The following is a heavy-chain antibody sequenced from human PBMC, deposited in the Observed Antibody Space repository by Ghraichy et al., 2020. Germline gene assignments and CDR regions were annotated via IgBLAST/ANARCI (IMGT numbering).Heavy chain of an antibody. CDR3: ATSKGRMVRGVTYFDY. V-gene: IGHV3-64*01. Sequence: GGSLRLSCAASGFTFSSYAMHWVRQAPGKGLEYVSAISSNGGSTYYANSVKGRFTISRDNSKNTLYLQMGSLRAEDMAVYYCATSKGRMVRGVTYFDYWGQGTLVTVSS. CDR2: ISSNGGST. CDR1: GFTFSSYA. J-gene: IGHJ4*02. D-gene: IGHD3-10*01.